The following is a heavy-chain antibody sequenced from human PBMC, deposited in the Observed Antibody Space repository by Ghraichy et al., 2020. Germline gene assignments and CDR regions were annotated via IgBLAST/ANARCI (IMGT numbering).Heavy chain of an antibody. Sequence: GGSLRLSCAASGFNFRSSAVTWVRQAPGKGLEWVTTSTGSGGGTFYADSLKGRFTVSRDNSKNTLYLQMNSLKVEDTAVYYCAKGPPGCSDPRCYGYYYYGMDVWGQGTTVTVSS. CDR3: AKGPPGCSDPRCYGYYYYGMDV. D-gene: IGHD2-2*01. CDR2: STGSGGGT. V-gene: IGHV3-23*01. J-gene: IGHJ6*02. CDR1: GFNFRSSA.